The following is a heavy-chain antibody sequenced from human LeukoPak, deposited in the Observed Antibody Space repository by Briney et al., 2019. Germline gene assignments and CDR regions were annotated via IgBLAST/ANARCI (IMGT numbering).Heavy chain of an antibody. CDR3: ARGGQGYDLNWFDP. V-gene: IGHV3-30*03. Sequence: GGSLRLSCAASGFTFSSYGMHWVRQAPGKGLEWVAVISYDGSNKYYADSVKGRFTISRDNSKNTLYLQMNSLRAEDTAVYYCARGGQGYDLNWFDPWGQGTLVTVSS. D-gene: IGHD3-3*01. J-gene: IGHJ5*02. CDR1: GFTFSSYG. CDR2: ISYDGSNK.